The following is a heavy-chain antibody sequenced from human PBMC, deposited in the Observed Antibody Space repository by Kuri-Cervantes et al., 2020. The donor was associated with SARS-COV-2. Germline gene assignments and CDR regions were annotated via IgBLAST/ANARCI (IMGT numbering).Heavy chain of an antibody. CDR3: ARGALRNIVVVVAATHEFDY. CDR2: IRYDGSNK. CDR1: GFTFSIYG. D-gene: IGHD2-15*01. Sequence: GESLKISCAASGFTFSIYGMHWVRQAPGKGLEWVAFIRYDGSNKYYADSVKGRFTISRDNSKNTLYLQMNSLSAEDTAVYYCARGALRNIVVVVAATHEFDYWGQGTMVTVSS. J-gene: IGHJ4*02. V-gene: IGHV3-30*02.